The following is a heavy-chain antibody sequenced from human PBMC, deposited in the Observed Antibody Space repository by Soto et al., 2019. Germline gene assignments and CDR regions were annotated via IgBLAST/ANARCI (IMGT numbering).Heavy chain of an antibody. CDR1: GFTFSSYA. D-gene: IGHD4-4*01. CDR3: AKPWRVTTSTHYYGMDV. J-gene: IGHJ6*02. CDR2: ISGSGGST. Sequence: GGSLRLSCAASGFTFSSYAMSWVRQAPGKGLEWVSAISGSGGSTYYADSVKGRFTISRDNSKNTLYLQMNSLRAEDTAVYYCAKPWRVTTSTHYYGMDVWGQGTTVTVSS. V-gene: IGHV3-23*01.